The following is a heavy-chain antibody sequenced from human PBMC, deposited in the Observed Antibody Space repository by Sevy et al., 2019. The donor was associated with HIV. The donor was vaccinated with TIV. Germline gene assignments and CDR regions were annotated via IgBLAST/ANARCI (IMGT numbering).Heavy chain of an antibody. CDR3: AKDLTRGCDSRDCYSYYYYYYGLDV. D-gene: IGHD2-21*01. Sequence: GGSLRLSCAASGFPFHDHAMHWVRQSPGKGLEWVSGISWNSGSIGYADSVKGRFTISRDNARQSIYLQMNNLSPDDTGFYYCAKDLTRGCDSRDCYSYYYYYYGLDVWGQGTTVTVSS. V-gene: IGHV3-9*01. J-gene: IGHJ6*02. CDR1: GFPFHDHA. CDR2: ISWNSGSI.